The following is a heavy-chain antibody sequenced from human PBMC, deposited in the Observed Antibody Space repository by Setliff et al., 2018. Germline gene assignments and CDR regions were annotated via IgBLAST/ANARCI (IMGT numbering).Heavy chain of an antibody. D-gene: IGHD4-17*01. CDR1: GFNFSNYW. CDR3: VRDKGSNYGDNWFDY. J-gene: IGHJ4*02. CDR2: IKQDGREK. Sequence: LRLSCVVSGFNFSNYWMSWVRQVPGKGLEWVANIKQDGREKNYADSVKGRFTISRDNVRSSLFLQMNSLRSEDTALYYCVRDKGSNYGDNWFDYWGQGTLVTVSS. V-gene: IGHV3-7*03.